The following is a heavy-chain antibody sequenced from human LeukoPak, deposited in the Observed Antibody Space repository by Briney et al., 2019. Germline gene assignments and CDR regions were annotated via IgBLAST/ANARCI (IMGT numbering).Heavy chain of an antibody. Sequence: PGGSLRLSCAASGFTFSSYAMSWVRQAPGKGLEWVSAISGSGGGTYYADSVKGRFTISRDNSKNTLYLQMNSLRAEDTAVNYCAKTCYGSGSYYNPFDYWGQGPLVTVSS. CDR1: GFTFSSYA. CDR3: AKTCYGSGSYYNPFDY. D-gene: IGHD3-10*01. J-gene: IGHJ4*02. CDR2: ISGSGGGT. V-gene: IGHV3-23*01.